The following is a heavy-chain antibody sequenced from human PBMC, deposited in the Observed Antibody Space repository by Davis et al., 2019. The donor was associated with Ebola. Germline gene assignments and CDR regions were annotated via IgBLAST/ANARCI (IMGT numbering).Heavy chain of an antibody. CDR2: ISYDGSDK. J-gene: IGHJ2*01. D-gene: IGHD7-27*01. Sequence: PGGSLRLSCAASGFTFSSYAMHWVRQAPGKGLEWVAVISYDGSDKFYADSVKGRFTISRDNSKDTLYLHMNSLGPDDTAVYYCAKDCLSGDPINWYFDLWGRGTLVTVSS. CDR3: AKDCLSGDPINWYFDL. V-gene: IGHV3-30*04. CDR1: GFTFSSYA.